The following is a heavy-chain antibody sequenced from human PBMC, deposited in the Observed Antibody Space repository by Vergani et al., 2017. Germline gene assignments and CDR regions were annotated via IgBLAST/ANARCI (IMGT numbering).Heavy chain of an antibody. Sequence: QVQLQESGPGLVKPSQTLSLTCTVSGGSISSGGYYWSWIRQHPGKGLEWIGYIYYSGSTYYNPSLKSRVTISVDTSKNQFSLKLSSVTAADTAVYYCARAKDNWNDGGYFDYWGQGTLVTVSS. D-gene: IGHD1-20*01. CDR1: GGSISSGGYY. CDR3: ARAKDNWNDGGYFDY. CDR2: IYYSGST. J-gene: IGHJ4*02. V-gene: IGHV4-31*03.